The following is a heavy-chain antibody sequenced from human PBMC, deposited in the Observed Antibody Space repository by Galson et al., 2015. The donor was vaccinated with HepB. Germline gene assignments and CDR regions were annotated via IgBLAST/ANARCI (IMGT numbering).Heavy chain of an antibody. J-gene: IGHJ4*02. D-gene: IGHD2-2*01. CDR1: GGSFSGHY. CDR2: INHSGST. CDR3: ATSRPQLLWGLDY. Sequence: VQLQESGPGLVKPSETLSLTCAVYGGSFSGHYWSWIRQPPGKGLEWIGEINHSGSTNYNPSLKSRVTISVDTSKNQFSLKLSSVTAADTAVYYCATSRPQLLWGLDYWGQGTLVTVSS. V-gene: IGHV4-34*01.